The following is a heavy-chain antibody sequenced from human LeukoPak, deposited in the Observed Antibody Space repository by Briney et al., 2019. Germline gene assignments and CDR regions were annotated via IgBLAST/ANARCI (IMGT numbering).Heavy chain of an antibody. J-gene: IGHJ4*02. D-gene: IGHD1-26*01. CDR2: IKPDGGEK. CDR3: AKENGWE. Sequence: GGSLRLSCAASGFTFSTYWMTWVRQAPGKGLQWVANIKPDGGEKYYVDSVKGRFIISRDNAKNTLYLQMNSLRAEDTAVYYCAKENGWEWGQGTLVTVSS. V-gene: IGHV3-7*05. CDR1: GFTFSTYW.